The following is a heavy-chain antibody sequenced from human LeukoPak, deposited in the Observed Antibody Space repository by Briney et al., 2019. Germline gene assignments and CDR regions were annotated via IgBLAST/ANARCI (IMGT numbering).Heavy chain of an antibody. CDR1: RGSISPYY. J-gene: IGHJ4*02. Sequence: PSETLSLTCTVSRGSISPYYWSWIRQSPGKGLEWIGYIYYIGTTNYNPSLQSRVTVSVDTSTNQFTLNLAFVTAADTAVYYCARGGFESCSAGSCLLGNYWGQGILVAVSS. V-gene: IGHV4-59*01. D-gene: IGHD2-15*01. CDR3: ARGGFESCSAGSCLLGNY. CDR2: IYYIGTT.